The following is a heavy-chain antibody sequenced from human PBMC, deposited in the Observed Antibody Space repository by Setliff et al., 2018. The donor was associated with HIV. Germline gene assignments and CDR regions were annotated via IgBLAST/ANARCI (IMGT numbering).Heavy chain of an antibody. D-gene: IGHD2-15*01. CDR3: AVMGHCSANSCFRTEGFDY. CDR1: AYTFTGYY. Sequence: PSVKVSCKASAYTFTGYYIHWVRQAPGQGLEWMGWINPSSGATNFAQKFQGSVTLTRDTSITTAYMELRGLRSDDTAVYYCAVMGHCSANSCFRTEGFDYWGQGTLVTVSS. CDR2: INPSSGAT. J-gene: IGHJ4*02. V-gene: IGHV1-2*02.